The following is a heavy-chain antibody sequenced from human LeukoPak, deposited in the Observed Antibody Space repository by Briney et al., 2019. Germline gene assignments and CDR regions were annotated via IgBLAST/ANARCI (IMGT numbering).Heavy chain of an antibody. CDR2: IYHSGST. CDR1: DGSFSSGGSS. D-gene: IGHD2-8*01. V-gene: IGHV4-30-2*01. J-gene: IGHJ4*02. Sequence: SETLSLTCAVSDGSFSSGGSSWSWIRQPVGKGLEWIGYIYHSGSTYYNPSLKSRVTLSVDRSKDQISLKLRSVTAADTAVYYCARNGPPYYFDYWAQGTLATVSS. CDR3: ARNGPPYYFDY.